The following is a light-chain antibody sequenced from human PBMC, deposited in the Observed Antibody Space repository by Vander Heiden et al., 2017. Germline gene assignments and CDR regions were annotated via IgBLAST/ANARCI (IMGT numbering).Light chain of an antibody. V-gene: IGKV1-39*01. CDR3: QQSDSTPYT. CDR1: QSISSY. CDR2: AAS. J-gene: IGKJ2*01. Sequence: DIQMTQSPSSLSASVGDRVTITCRASQSISSYLNWYQQKPGKAPKLLIYAASSWQSGGPARFSGSGSGTDFTLTISRLQPEDFATYYCQQSDSTPYTFGQGTKMEIK.